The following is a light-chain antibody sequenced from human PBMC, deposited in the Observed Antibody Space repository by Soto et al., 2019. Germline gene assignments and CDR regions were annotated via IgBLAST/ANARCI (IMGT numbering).Light chain of an antibody. CDR2: AAS. Sequence: DIQLTQSPSFLSASVGDRVTITCRASQGISSYLAWYQQKPGKAPKLLIYAASTLQSGVPSRFSGSGSGTEFTLTISCLQSEDFATYYCQQCYSYPWTFGQGTKVDIK. V-gene: IGKV1-9*01. J-gene: IGKJ1*01. CDR3: QQCYSYPWT. CDR1: QGISSY.